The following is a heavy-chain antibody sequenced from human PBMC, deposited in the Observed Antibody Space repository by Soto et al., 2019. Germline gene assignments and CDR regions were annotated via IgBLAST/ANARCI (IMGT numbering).Heavy chain of an antibody. CDR1: GDDVSSNSVA. V-gene: IGHV6-1*01. CDR3: ARSEEDSDYYYYGMDV. D-gene: IGHD2-15*01. CDR2: TYYRSRWYS. J-gene: IGHJ6*02. Sequence: QTLSLTCVISGDDVSSNSVAWNWVRQSPSRGLEWLGRTYYRSRWYSDYALSVRSRIVINSDTSKNQFSLQLNSVTPDDTAVYFCARSEEDSDYYYYGMDVWGQGTTVTVSS.